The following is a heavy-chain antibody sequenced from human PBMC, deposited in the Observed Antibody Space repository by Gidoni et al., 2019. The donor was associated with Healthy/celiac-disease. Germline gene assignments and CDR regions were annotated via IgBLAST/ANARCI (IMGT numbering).Heavy chain of an antibody. J-gene: IGHJ6*02. V-gene: IGHV3-21*01. D-gene: IGHD6-19*01. CDR3: ARGNPGSGWYYYYYGMDV. CDR2: ISSSSSYI. CDR1: GFTFSSYS. Sequence: EVQLVESGGGLVKPGGSLRLSCAASGFTFSSYSMNWVRQAPGKGLEWVSSISSSSSYIYYADSVKGRFTISRDNAKNSLYLQMNSLRAEDTAVYYCARGNPGSGWYYYYYGMDVWGQGTTVTVSS.